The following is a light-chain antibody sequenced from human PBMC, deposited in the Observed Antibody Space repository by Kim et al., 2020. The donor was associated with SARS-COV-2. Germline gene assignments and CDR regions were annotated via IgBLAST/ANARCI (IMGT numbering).Light chain of an antibody. CDR3: QTWDSTSVV. CDR2: QDS. CDR1: QLGDKY. V-gene: IGLV3-1*01. Sequence: GPPGQKASITCSGDQLGDKYACWYQQKSGQSPVLVMFQDSKRPSGIPERFSGSNSGNTATLTISGTQAMDEADYYCQTWDSTSVVFGGGTQLTVL. J-gene: IGLJ2*01.